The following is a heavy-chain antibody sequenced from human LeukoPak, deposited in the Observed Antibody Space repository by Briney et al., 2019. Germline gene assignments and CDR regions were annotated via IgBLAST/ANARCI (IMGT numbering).Heavy chain of an antibody. Sequence: ASVKVSCKASGYTFTGYYMHWVRQAPGQGLEWMGWINPNSGGTNYAQKFQGRVTMTRDTSISTAYMELSRLRSDDTAVYYCARDQWYYYDGSGYPGDYWGQGTLVTVSS. CDR1: GYTFTGYY. CDR3: ARDQWYYYDGSGYPGDY. J-gene: IGHJ4*02. V-gene: IGHV1-2*02. CDR2: INPNSGGT. D-gene: IGHD3-22*01.